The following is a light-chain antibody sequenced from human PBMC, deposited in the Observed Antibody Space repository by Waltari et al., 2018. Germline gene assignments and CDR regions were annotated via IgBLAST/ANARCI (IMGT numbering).Light chain of an antibody. V-gene: IGKV3-15*01. CDR2: AAS. J-gene: IGKJ1*01. CDR3: QQYNHWKT. CDR1: QSVRSK. Sequence: EIVMTQSPATLSASPGERVTLSCRPSQSVRSKLAWYQQQPGQAPRLLISAASTRATGIPARFSGSGSGTEFTLTISSLQSQDFAVYYCQQYNHWKTFGQGTKVEIK.